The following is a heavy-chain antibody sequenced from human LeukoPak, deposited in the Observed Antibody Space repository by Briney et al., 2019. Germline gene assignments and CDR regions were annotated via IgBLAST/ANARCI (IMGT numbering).Heavy chain of an antibody. V-gene: IGHV3-48*01. J-gene: IGHJ3*02. Sequence: PGGSLRLSCTASGFSFSRYSMNWVRQAPGKGLEWISYISSDGSTIYYADSVKGRFTMSRDNSKNTLYLQMNSLRAEDTAVYYCAKQGSPDAFDIWGQGTMVTVSS. CDR2: ISSDGSTI. CDR3: AKQGSPDAFDI. D-gene: IGHD1-26*01. CDR1: GFSFSRYS.